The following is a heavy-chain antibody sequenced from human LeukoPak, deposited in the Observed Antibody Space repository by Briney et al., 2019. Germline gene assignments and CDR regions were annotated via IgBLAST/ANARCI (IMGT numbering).Heavy chain of an antibody. CDR2: INPNSGDT. D-gene: IGHD6-13*01. Sequence: ASVKVSCKASGYTFTGNYIHWVRQAPGQGLEWMGWINPNSGDTHYAQKFQGRVTMTRDTSISTAYMELSRLRSDDTAVYYCASGRPGIAAAGVPYYYYYMDVWGKGTTVTVSS. V-gene: IGHV1-2*02. J-gene: IGHJ6*03. CDR1: GYTFTGNY. CDR3: ASGRPGIAAAGVPYYYYYMDV.